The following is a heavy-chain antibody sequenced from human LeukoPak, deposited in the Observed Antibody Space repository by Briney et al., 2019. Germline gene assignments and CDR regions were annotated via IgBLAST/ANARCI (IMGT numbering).Heavy chain of an antibody. CDR2: INHSGST. CDR1: GGSFSGYY. D-gene: IGHD3-3*01. Sequence: SETLSLTCAVYGGSFSGYYWSWIRQPPGKGLEWIGEINHSGSTKYNPSLMRRVTISVDTSKNQLSLKLSSVPAADTAVYYCARGLDFWSGYYKNYGMDVWGQGTTVTVSS. CDR3: ARGLDFWSGYYKNYGMDV. V-gene: IGHV4-34*01. J-gene: IGHJ6*02.